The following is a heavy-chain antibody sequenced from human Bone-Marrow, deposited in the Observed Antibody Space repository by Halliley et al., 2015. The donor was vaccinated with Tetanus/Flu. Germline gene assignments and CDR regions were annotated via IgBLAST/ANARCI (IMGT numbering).Heavy chain of an antibody. D-gene: IGHD2-15*01. CDR1: GFTFNTYA. CDR3: ARGGCSGGNCYWFDY. V-gene: IGHV3-23*01. CDR2: IVGSGGST. J-gene: IGHJ4*02. Sequence: SLRLSCAASGFTFNTYAMSWVRQAPGKGLEWVSGIVGSGGSTFYADSVKGRFTISRDISKNTLYLQMNSLRAEDTAVYYCARGGCSGGNCYWFDYWGQGTLVTVSS.